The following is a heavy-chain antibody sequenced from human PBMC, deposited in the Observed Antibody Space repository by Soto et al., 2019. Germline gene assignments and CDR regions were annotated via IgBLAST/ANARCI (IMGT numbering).Heavy chain of an antibody. V-gene: IGHV3-30-3*02. J-gene: IGHJ4*02. Sequence: GGSLRLSCAASGFTFSSCAMHWVRQAPGKGLEWVALISYDGSNKYYADTVKGRFTISRDNSKNTLYLQMNSLRAEDTAVYYCAKDAGYSYGYRYFDYWGQGTLVTVSS. D-gene: IGHD5-18*01. CDR3: AKDAGYSYGYRYFDY. CDR2: ISYDGSNK. CDR1: GFTFSSCA.